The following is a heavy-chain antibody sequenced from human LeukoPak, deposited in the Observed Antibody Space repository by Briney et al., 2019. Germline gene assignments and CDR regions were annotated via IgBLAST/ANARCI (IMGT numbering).Heavy chain of an antibody. Sequence: GGSLRLSCAASGFIFSNSWMNWVRQAPGQGLEWVANIKPDGGVKYYVDSVKGRFTISRDNAENSLYLQMNSRRAEDTAVYYCAKALDGEPYDAFDIWGQGTMVTVSS. CDR2: IKPDGGVK. D-gene: IGHD1-26*01. V-gene: IGHV3-7*03. J-gene: IGHJ3*02. CDR3: AKALDGEPYDAFDI. CDR1: GFIFSNSW.